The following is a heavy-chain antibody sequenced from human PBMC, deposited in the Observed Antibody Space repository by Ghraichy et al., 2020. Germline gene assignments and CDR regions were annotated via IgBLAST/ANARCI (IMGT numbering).Heavy chain of an antibody. Sequence: SETRSLTCTVSGGSISSANHFWGWVRQPPGKGLEWIGFVYYDGTSYYNPSLRSRSTISIDTSKNQFSLRLYSVTSADTARYFCAREVNVVTDSDAFDIWGRGTLVTVSS. CDR2: VYYDGTS. V-gene: IGHV4-30-4*01. CDR3: AREVNVVTDSDAFDI. J-gene: IGHJ3*02. CDR1: GGSISSANHF. D-gene: IGHD2-21*02.